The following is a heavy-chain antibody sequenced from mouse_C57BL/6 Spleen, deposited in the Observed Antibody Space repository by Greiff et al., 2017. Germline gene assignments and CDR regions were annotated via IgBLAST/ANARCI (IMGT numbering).Heavy chain of an antibody. CDR1: GYTFTDYY. J-gene: IGHJ4*01. D-gene: IGHD2-12*01. CDR2: IDPYNGGT. V-gene: IGHV1-19*01. CDR3: AGSEGVYSYAGRLYAMEY. Sequence: EVKVVESGPVLVKPGASVKMSCKASGYTFTDYYMNWVKQSHGKSLEWIGVIDPYNGGTSYNQKFKGKATLTVDTSSSTAYMELNSLTSGDSAVYYCAGSEGVYSYAGRLYAMEYRGQGTSVTVSS.